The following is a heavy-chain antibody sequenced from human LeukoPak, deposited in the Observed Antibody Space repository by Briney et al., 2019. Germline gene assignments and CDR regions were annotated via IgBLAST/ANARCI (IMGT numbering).Heavy chain of an antibody. J-gene: IGHJ5*02. V-gene: IGHV4-61*01. CDR3: ARSRAFNSGAFDP. CDR1: GASFSSASY. D-gene: IGHD1-26*01. Sequence: SETLSLTCTVSGASFSSASYWSWIRQPPGKGVEWIAHIYNGVNTNYNPSLKSRVTISVDTSKNQFSLRLNSVTAADTAVYYCARSRAFNSGAFDPWGQGSLVTVSS. CDR2: IYNGVNT.